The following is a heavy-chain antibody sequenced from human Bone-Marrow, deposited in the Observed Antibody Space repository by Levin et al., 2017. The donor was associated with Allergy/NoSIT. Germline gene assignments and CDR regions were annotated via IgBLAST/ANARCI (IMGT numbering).Heavy chain of an antibody. CDR2: VNAGNGNT. V-gene: IGHV1-3*01. Sequence: GESLKISCKASGFTFTSYAIHWVRQAPGHRPEWMGWVNAGNGNTHYSQKLRGRVTITRGTSASTDDMEVSSLRFEDTAVYYCARARPYYYESDPYPGTSFDLWGQGTMVTVSS. CDR1: GFTFTSYA. J-gene: IGHJ3*01. CDR3: ARARPYYYESDPYPGTSFDL. D-gene: IGHD3-22*01.